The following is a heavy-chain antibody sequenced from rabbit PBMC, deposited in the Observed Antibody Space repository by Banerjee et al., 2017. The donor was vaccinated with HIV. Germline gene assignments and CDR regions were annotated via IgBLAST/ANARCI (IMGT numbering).Heavy chain of an antibody. CDR2: INTSSGNT. Sequence: QEQLKETGGGLVQPGGSLTLSCKASGFDFSNKYVMCWVRQAPGKGLGWIACINTSSGNTVYASWAKGRFTISKTSSTTVTLQMTSLTAADTATYFCARDLAGVIGWTFNLWGPGTLVTVS. CDR1: GFDFSNKYV. J-gene: IGHJ4*01. V-gene: IGHV1S45*01. D-gene: IGHD4-1*01. CDR3: ARDLAGVIGWTFNL.